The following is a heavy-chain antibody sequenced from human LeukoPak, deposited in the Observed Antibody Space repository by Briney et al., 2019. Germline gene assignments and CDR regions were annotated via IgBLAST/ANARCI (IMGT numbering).Heavy chain of an antibody. V-gene: IGHV1-46*01. CDR2: INPSGGST. J-gene: IGHJ5*02. D-gene: IGHD3-10*01. CDR3: ARGTSLNWFDP. CDR1: GYTFINYY. Sequence: ASVKVSCKASGYTFINYYMHWVRQAPGQGLEWAGIINPSGGSTTYAQKFEGRVTITRDTSTSTVYMELSSLRSEDTAVYYCARGTSLNWFDPWGQGTLVTVSS.